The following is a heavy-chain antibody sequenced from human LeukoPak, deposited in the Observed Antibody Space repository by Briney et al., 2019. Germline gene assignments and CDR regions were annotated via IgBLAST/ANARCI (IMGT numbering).Heavy chain of an antibody. CDR1: GFTFSTYA. V-gene: IGHV3-23*01. J-gene: IGHJ4*02. Sequence: GGSLRLFCAASGFTFSTYALGWVRQAPGKGLDFISGISGSGDNIYYADSVKGRFTISRDNSKNTLYLQMSSLRAEDTAVYYCAKGSSGSRSRGNYWGQGTLVTVSS. CDR2: ISGSGDNI. D-gene: IGHD1-26*01. CDR3: AKGSSGSRSRGNY.